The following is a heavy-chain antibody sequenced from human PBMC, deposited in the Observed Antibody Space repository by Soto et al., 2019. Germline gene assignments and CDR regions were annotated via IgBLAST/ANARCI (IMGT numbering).Heavy chain of an antibody. Sequence: QVQLVESGGGVVQPGRSLRLSCAASGFTFSSYGMHWVRQAPGKGLEWVAVIWYDGSNKYYADSVKGRFTISRDNSKNTLYLQMNSLRAEDTAVYYCARDPAGLLWFRELDYWGQGTLVTVSS. CDR2: IWYDGSNK. J-gene: IGHJ4*02. CDR1: GFTFSSYG. D-gene: IGHD3-10*01. V-gene: IGHV3-33*01. CDR3: ARDPAGLLWFRELDY.